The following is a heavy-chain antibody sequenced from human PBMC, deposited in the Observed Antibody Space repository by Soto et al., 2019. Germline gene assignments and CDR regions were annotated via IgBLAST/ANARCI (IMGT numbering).Heavy chain of an antibody. CDR2: IYYSGST. CDR3: ARVGGAFDGSSWYRTNYYYMDV. J-gene: IGHJ6*03. Sequence: SETLSLSCTVSGGSISSYAWSWIRQPPGKGLEWIGYIYYSGSTNYNPSLESRVTISVDTSKNQFSLKLSSVTAADTAVYYCARVGGAFDGSSWYRTNYYYMDVWGKGTTVTVSS. V-gene: IGHV4-59*01. D-gene: IGHD6-13*01. CDR1: GGSISSYA.